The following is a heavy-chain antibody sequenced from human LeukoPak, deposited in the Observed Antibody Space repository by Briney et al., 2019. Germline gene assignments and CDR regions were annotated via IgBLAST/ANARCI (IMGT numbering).Heavy chain of an antibody. J-gene: IGHJ5*02. CDR2: IMPLFGTA. D-gene: IGHD4-17*01. CDR1: GGPFNNSA. Sequence: SVKVSCKTSGGPFNNSAISWVREAPGQGLEWLGGIMPLFGTAGYAQKFQGRVTITKDESTRTVYLELTSLTSDDTAVYYCARDVHGDYGSGWFDPWGQGTLVSVSS. V-gene: IGHV1-69*05. CDR3: ARDVHGDYGSGWFDP.